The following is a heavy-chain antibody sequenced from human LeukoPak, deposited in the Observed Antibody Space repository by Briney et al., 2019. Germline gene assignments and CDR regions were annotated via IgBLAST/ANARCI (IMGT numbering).Heavy chain of an antibody. CDR1: RVTFSIYA. V-gene: IGHV1-69*06. CDR2: IITIFGTA. D-gene: IGHD2-15*01. Sequence: SVKVSFKASRVTFSIYAISWVRQAPGQGLEWMGGIITIFGTANYTHKFQGKVTFTADKSTSTAYVELSSLRSEDTAVYYCASMRLDCSGSSCYVDYYYYGMDVWGKGTTVTVSS. J-gene: IGHJ6*04. CDR3: ASMRLDCSGSSCYVDYYYYGMDV.